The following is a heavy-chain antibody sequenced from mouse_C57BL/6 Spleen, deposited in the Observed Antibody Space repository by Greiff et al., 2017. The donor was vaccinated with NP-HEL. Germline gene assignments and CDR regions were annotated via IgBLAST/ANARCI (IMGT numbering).Heavy chain of an antibody. J-gene: IGHJ3*01. CDR3: APYDYDVAY. D-gene: IGHD2-4*01. V-gene: IGHV1-81*01. Sequence: QVQLQQSGAELARPGASVKLSCKASGYTFTSYGISWVKQRTGQGLEWIGEIYPRSGNTYYNEKFKGKATLTADKSSSTAYMELRSLTSEDSAVYFCAPYDYDVAYWGQGTLVTVSA. CDR2: IYPRSGNT. CDR1: GYTFTSYG.